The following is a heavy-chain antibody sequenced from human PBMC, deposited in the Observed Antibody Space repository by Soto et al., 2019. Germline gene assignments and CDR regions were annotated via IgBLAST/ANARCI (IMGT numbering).Heavy chain of an antibody. V-gene: IGHV4-30-4*01. CDR1: GGSMNSEHYH. CDR2: IHYTGSV. D-gene: IGHD2-21*02. CDR3: VREDDGGDRDYYGLDV. J-gene: IGHJ6*02. Sequence: PSETLSLTCTVSGGSMNSEHYHWTWIRQAPGKGLEWIGYIHYTGSVQYNPSLQSRVTMSVDTSKNVFSLNLSSVTAADTAVYFCVREDDGGDRDYYGLDVWGQGTTVTVS.